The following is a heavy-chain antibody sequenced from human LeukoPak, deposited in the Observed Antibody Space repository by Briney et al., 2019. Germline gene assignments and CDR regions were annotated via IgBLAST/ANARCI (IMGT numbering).Heavy chain of an antibody. J-gene: IGHJ4*02. D-gene: IGHD6-19*01. Sequence: GGSLRLSCAASGFTFSSYAMSWVRQAPGKGLEWVSAISGSGGSTYYADSVKGRFTISRDNSKNTLYLQMYSLGAEDTAVYYCATNYGYSSGWYLDYWGQGTLVTVSS. V-gene: IGHV3-23*01. CDR1: GFTFSSYA. CDR2: ISGSGGST. CDR3: ATNYGYSSGWYLDY.